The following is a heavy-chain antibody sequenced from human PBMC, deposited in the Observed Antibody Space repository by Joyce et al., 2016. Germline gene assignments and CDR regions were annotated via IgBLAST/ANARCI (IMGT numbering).Heavy chain of an antibody. CDR2: IIPFVGVA. V-gene: IGHV1-69*04. Sequence: VQLVQSGAEVKKPGSSVKVSCKVSGGNFYDYTITWVRQAPGQGLEWMGRIIPFVGVANYARKFRGRVALTADKSTATAYLELNSLRLDDTAMFFCTRGRIEYSMTFNAYDIWGQGTMVTVSS. CDR1: GGNFYDYT. CDR3: TRGRIEYSMTFNAYDI. J-gene: IGHJ3*02. D-gene: IGHD2/OR15-2a*01.